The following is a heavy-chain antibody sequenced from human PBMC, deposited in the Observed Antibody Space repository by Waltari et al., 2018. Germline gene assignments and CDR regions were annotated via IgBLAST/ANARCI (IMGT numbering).Heavy chain of an antibody. J-gene: IGHJ6*03. CDR2: INHSGST. D-gene: IGHD3-3*01. CDR1: GGSFSGYY. V-gene: IGHV4-34*01. CDR3: ARKPPRITIFVAPYYYYYYMDV. Sequence: QVQLQQWGAGLLKPSETLSLTCAVYGGSFSGYYWGWIRQPPGKGLGWIWEINHSGSTNYNPSLKSRVTISVDTSKNQFSLKLSSVTAADTAVYYCARKPPRITIFVAPYYYYYYMDVWGKGTTVTVSS.